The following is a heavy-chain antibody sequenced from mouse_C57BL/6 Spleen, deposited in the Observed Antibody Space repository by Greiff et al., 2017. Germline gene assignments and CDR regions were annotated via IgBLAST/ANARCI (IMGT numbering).Heavy chain of an antibody. Sequence: QVQLQQPGAELVKPGASVKLSCKASGYTFTSYWMHWVKQRPGQGLEWIGMIHPNSGSTNYNEKFKSKATLTVDKSSSTAYMQLSSLTSEDSAVYYCASHYYGSSYEWYFDYWGQGTTLTVSS. D-gene: IGHD1-1*01. CDR3: ASHYYGSSYEWYFDY. CDR2: IHPNSGST. CDR1: GYTFTSYW. J-gene: IGHJ2*01. V-gene: IGHV1-64*01.